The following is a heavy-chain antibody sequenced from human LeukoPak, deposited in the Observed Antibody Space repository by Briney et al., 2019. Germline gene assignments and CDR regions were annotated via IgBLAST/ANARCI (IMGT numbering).Heavy chain of an antibody. CDR2: INHSGST. Sequence: PSETLSLTCAVYGGSFNNYYWSWIRQPPGTGLEWIGEINHSGSTKYNPSLKSRVTISVDTSKFQFSLKLTSVTAADTAVYYCARGTGFGVVFNYYQYYMDVWGKGTTVTVSS. V-gene: IGHV4-34*01. CDR1: GGSFNNYY. CDR3: ARGTGFGVVFNYYQYYMDV. J-gene: IGHJ6*03. D-gene: IGHD3-3*01.